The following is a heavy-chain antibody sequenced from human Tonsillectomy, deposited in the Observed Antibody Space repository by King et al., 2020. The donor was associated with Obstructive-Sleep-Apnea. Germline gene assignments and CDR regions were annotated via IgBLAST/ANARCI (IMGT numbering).Heavy chain of an antibody. CDR1: GFTFGDYA. J-gene: IGHJ6*02. CDR2: IRSKAYGGTA. D-gene: IGHD2-2*01. Sequence: VQLVESGGGLVQPGRSLRLSCTASGFTFGDYAMSWFRQAPGKGLEWVGFIRSKAYGGTAEYAASVKGRFTISRDDSKSIAYLQMNSLKTEDTAVYYCTRLGYCSTATCYASYYYYYGMDVWGQGTTVTVSS. V-gene: IGHV3-49*03. CDR3: TRLGYCSTATCYASYYYYYGMDV.